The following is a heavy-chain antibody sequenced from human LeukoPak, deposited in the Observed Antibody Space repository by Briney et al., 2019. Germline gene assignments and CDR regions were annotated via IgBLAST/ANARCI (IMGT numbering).Heavy chain of an antibody. D-gene: IGHD3-10*01. V-gene: IGHV3-23*01. CDR2: IGGRDGST. Sequence: GGSLRLSCAASGFTVNGNYMSWVRQAPGKGLEWVSAIGGRDGSTYYADSVKGRFTISRDNSKNTLYVQMNSLRAEDTAVYYCAKGHYYGSGSLDYWGQGTLVTVSS. CDR3: AKGHYYGSGSLDY. CDR1: GFTVNGNY. J-gene: IGHJ4*02.